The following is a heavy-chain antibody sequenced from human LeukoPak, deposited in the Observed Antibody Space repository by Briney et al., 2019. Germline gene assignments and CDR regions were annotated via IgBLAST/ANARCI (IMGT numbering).Heavy chain of an antibody. D-gene: IGHD3-22*01. CDR2: INPNSGGT. J-gene: IGHJ3*02. V-gene: IGHV1-2*02. CDR3: ARVRKIYYDSSGYGSDAFDI. CDR1: GYTFTDYY. Sequence: ASVKVSCKASGYTFTDYYMHWVRQAPGQGLEWMGWINPNSGGTNYAQKFQGRVTMTRDTSISTAYMELSRLRSDDTAVYYCARVRKIYYDSSGYGSDAFDIWGQGTMVTVSS.